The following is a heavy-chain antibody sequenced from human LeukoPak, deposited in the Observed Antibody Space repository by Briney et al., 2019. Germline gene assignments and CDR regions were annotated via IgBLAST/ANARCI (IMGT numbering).Heavy chain of an antibody. Sequence: EASETLSLTRAVYGGSFSGYYWSWIRQPPGKGLEWIGEINHSGSTNYNPSLKSRVTISVDTSKNQFSLKLSSVTAADTAVYYCARVEYCSSTSCFWFDPWGQGTLVTVSS. J-gene: IGHJ5*02. CDR3: ARVEYCSSTSCFWFDP. CDR2: INHSGST. CDR1: GGSFSGYY. D-gene: IGHD2-2*01. V-gene: IGHV4-34*01.